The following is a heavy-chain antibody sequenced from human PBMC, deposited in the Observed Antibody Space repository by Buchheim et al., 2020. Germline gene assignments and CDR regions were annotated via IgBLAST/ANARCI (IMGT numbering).Heavy chain of an antibody. CDR1: GFTFSNYW. CDR2: IKPDGSAK. CDR3: ARYSSSWRALDY. D-gene: IGHD6-13*01. J-gene: IGHJ4*02. V-gene: IGHV3-7*01. Sequence: EVQLAESGGGLVQPGGSLRVSCAASGFTFSNYWMTWVRQAPGKGLEWVANIKPDGSAKYYVDSVEDRFTISRDNAETSLYLHMNSLRDEDTAVYYCARYSSSWRALDYWGQGTL.